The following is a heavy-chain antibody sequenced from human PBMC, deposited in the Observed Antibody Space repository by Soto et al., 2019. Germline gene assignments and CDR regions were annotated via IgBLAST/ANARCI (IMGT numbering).Heavy chain of an antibody. CDR2: INPNSGAT. CDR1: GYTFTGYY. D-gene: IGHD4-17*01. CDR3: ARDLWDYGVVTLYY. V-gene: IGHV1-2*07. Sequence: ASVKVSCKASGYTFTGYYMHWVRQAPGQGLEWMGGINPNSGATHYARKFQGRFAVPGDTSISTAYMEWSSLTFDATAVYYSARDLWDYGVVTLYYWGQGTRVTVSS. J-gene: IGHJ4*02.